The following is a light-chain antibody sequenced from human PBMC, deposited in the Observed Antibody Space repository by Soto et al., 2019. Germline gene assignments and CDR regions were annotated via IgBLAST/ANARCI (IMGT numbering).Light chain of an antibody. CDR3: QQYERYST. V-gene: IGKV1-5*03. Sequence: DYQVTQSPSTLSASVGDRVTITCRASQNIYTWLAWYQQKPGIAPKLLIHKASTLESGVPSRFSGSGFGTEFTLTISGLQPEDSATYYCQQYERYSTFGQGTKADI. J-gene: IGKJ1*01. CDR2: KAS. CDR1: QNIYTW.